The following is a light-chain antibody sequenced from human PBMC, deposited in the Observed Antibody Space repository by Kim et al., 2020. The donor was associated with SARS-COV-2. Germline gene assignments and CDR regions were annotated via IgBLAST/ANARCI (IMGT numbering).Light chain of an antibody. Sequence: QSALTQPRSVSGSPGQSVTISCTGTSSDVGGYNYVSWYQQHPGKAPELMIYDVSKRPSGVPDRFSGSKSGNTASLTISGLQAEDEADYYCCSYAGSYTYVFGIGTKVTVL. V-gene: IGLV2-11*01. J-gene: IGLJ1*01. CDR1: SSDVGGYNY. CDR2: DVS. CDR3: CSYAGSYTYV.